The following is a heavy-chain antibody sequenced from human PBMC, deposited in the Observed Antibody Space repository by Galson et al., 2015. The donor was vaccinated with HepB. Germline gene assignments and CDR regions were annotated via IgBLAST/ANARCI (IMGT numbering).Heavy chain of an antibody. J-gene: IGHJ4*02. Sequence: SLRLSCAASGFTFSSYSMNWVRQAPGKGLEWVSSISSSSSYIYYADSVKGRFTISRDNAKNSLYLQMNSLRAEDTAVYYCASEGSTTVTTRYYWGQGTLVTVSS. V-gene: IGHV3-21*01. CDR3: ASEGSTTVTTRYY. CDR2: ISSSSSYI. CDR1: GFTFSSYS. D-gene: IGHD4-17*01.